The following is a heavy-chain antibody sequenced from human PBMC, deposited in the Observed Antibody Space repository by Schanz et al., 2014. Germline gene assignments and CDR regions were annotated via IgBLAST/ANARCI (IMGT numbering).Heavy chain of an antibody. Sequence: VQLEQSGAEVKKPGSSVKVSCKASGGTFSSFGINWVRQAPGQGLEWMGRIIPILGIANYAQKFQGRVTITADRSTSTAYMELSRLTSDDTAVYYCARAFGGYDPAGALDYWGQGTLVTVSS. J-gene: IGHJ4*02. CDR2: IIPILGIA. D-gene: IGHD5-12*01. CDR1: GGTFSSFG. CDR3: ARAFGGYDPAGALDY. V-gene: IGHV1-69*04.